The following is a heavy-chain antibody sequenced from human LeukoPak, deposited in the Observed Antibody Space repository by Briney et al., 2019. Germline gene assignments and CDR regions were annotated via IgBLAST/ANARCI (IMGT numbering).Heavy chain of an antibody. J-gene: IGHJ5*02. D-gene: IGHD4-17*01. CDR2: IYYSGST. CDR1: GGSISSYY. Sequence: PSETLSLTCTVSGGSISSYYWSWIRQPPGKGLEWIGYIYYSGSTNYNPSLKSRVTISVDTSKNQFSLKLSSVTAADTAVYYCARVSGYGDYEGGWFDPWGQGTLVTVSS. CDR3: ARVSGYGDYEGGWFDP. V-gene: IGHV4-59*01.